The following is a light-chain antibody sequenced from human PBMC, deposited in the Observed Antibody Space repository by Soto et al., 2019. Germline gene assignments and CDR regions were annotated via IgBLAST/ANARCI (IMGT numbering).Light chain of an antibody. CDR1: QSVSNRY. Sequence: EILLTQSPGTLSLSPGERATLSCWASQSVSNRYLAWYQQKPGQAPRLLIYGASSRATGIPDRLSGSGAGTDFTLTISRLEPEDFAVYYCQQYDSSWTFGQGTKVDIK. J-gene: IGKJ1*01. V-gene: IGKV3-20*01. CDR2: GAS. CDR3: QQYDSSWT.